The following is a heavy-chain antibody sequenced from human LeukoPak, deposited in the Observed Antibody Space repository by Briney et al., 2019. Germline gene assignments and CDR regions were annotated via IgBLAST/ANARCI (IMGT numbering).Heavy chain of an antibody. V-gene: IGHV4-61*02. D-gene: IGHD6-19*01. CDR1: GGSISSGSHY. Sequence: SETLSLTCTVSGGSISSGSHYWSWIRQPAGKGLEWIGRIYSSGSTNYNPSLKSRVTISLDTSKNQFSLKLSSVTAADTAVYYCARHRRIAVAGTRPFDYWGQGTLVTVSS. CDR3: ARHRRIAVAGTRPFDY. J-gene: IGHJ4*02. CDR2: IYSSGST.